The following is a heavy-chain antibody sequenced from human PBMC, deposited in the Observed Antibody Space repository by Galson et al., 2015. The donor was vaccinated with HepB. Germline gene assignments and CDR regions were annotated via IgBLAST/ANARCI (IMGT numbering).Heavy chain of an antibody. Sequence: SLRLSCAASGFRFSDHYMIWIRQAPGKGLEWASYITSSYHTNYADSVEGRFTISRDNAKNSPFLQMNSLRVEDTAVYYCARDTYGVDYWGLGTLVTVSS. V-gene: IGHV3-11*06. J-gene: IGHJ4*02. CDR2: ITSSYHT. CDR1: GFRFSDHY. D-gene: IGHD4-17*01. CDR3: ARDTYGVDY.